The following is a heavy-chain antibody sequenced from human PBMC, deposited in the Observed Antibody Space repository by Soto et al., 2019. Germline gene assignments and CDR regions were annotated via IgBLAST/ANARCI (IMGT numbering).Heavy chain of an antibody. J-gene: IGHJ4*02. CDR3: ARKLSSSWYSCDY. CDR2: INHSGST. Sequence: SETLSLTCAVYGGSFSGYYWSWIRQPPGKGLEWIGEINHSGSTNYNPSLKSRVTISVDTSKNQFSLKLSSVTAADTAVYYCARKLSSSWYSCDYWGQGTLVTVSS. D-gene: IGHD6-13*01. V-gene: IGHV4-34*01. CDR1: GGSFSGYY.